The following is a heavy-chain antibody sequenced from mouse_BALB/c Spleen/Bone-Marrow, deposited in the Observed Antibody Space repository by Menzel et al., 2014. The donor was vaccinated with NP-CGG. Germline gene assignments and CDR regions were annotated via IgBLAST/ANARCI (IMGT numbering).Heavy chain of an antibody. Sequence: QVHVKQSGPELVKPGASVRISCKASGYTFTSYYIHWVKQRPGQGLEWIGWIYPGNVNTKYNEKFKGKATLTADKSSSTAYMQLSSLTSEDSAVYFCAREGGRYDFDYWGQGTTLTVSS. CDR3: AREGGRYDFDY. J-gene: IGHJ2*01. V-gene: IGHV1S56*01. CDR2: IYPGNVNT. CDR1: GYTFTSYY. D-gene: IGHD2-14*01.